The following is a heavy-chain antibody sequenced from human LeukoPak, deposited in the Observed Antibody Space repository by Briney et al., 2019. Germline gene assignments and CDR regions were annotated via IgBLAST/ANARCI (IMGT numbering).Heavy chain of an antibody. CDR2: IYYSGST. Sequence: SETLSLTCTVSGCPLSSYYWSWIRQPPGKGLEWVGYIYYSGSTYYNASLKSRVTISVDSSKNQFSLRLSSVTAAGTAVYYCARLKPTPVVVPAAIVSGMDVWGEGATVTVSS. D-gene: IGHD2-2*01. CDR1: GCPLSSYY. J-gene: IGHJ6*01. CDR3: ARLKPTPVVVPAAIVSGMDV. V-gene: IGHV4-59*08.